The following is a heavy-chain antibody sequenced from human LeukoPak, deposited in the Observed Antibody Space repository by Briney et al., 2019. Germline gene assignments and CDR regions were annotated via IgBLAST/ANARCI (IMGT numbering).Heavy chain of an antibody. CDR3: AREAITIFGVVRTQATYGPHRFDP. Sequence: ASVQVSCKTSEYTFTGHYIHWVRQAPGQELEWMGWIYPNRGGTHNVQKFQGRVTMSRDTSISAAYMELSSMRSENTAVYYCAREAITIFGVVRTQATYGPHRFDPWGQGTLVTVSA. CDR1: EYTFTGHY. D-gene: IGHD3-3*01. J-gene: IGHJ5*02. CDR2: IYPNRGGT. V-gene: IGHV1-2*02.